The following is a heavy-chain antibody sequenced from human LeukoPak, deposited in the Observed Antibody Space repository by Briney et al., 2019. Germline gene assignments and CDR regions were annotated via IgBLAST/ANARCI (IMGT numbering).Heavy chain of an antibody. J-gene: IGHJ6*03. CDR1: GFTFSSYE. Sequence: PGGSLRLSCAASGFTFSSYEMNWVRQAPGKGLEWVSYISSSGSTIYYADSVKGRFTISRDNAKNSLYLQMNSLRAEDTAVYYCARNHYYDSSGYFYYYYYMDVWGKGTTVTISS. CDR2: ISSSGSTI. V-gene: IGHV3-48*03. D-gene: IGHD3-22*01. CDR3: ARNHYYDSSGYFYYYYYMDV.